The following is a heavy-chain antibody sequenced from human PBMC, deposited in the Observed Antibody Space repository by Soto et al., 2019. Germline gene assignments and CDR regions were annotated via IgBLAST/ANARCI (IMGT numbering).Heavy chain of an antibody. D-gene: IGHD5-12*01. CDR3: ARGVATIYLSHFDY. V-gene: IGHV4-34*01. J-gene: IGHJ4*02. Sequence: SETLSLTCAFYVVSFSGYYWSCIRQPPGKGLEWIGEINHSGSTNYNPSLKSRVTISVDTSKNQFSLKLSSVTAADTAVYYCARGVATIYLSHFDYWGQGTLVTVS. CDR2: INHSGST. CDR1: VVSFSGYY.